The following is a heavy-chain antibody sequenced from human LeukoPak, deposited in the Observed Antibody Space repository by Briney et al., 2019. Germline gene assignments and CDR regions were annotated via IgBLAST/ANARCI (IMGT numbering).Heavy chain of an antibody. CDR3: ARGGRVLSLYSYGYILHPAFDY. D-gene: IGHD5-18*01. V-gene: IGHV1-46*01. Sequence: ASVKVSCKASGYTYTSYYMHWVRQAPGQELEWMGIINPSGGSTSYAQKFQGRVTMTRDTSTSTVYMELSSLRSEDTAVYYCARGGRVLSLYSYGYILHPAFDYWGQGTLVTVSS. CDR2: INPSGGST. J-gene: IGHJ4*02. CDR1: GYTYTSYY.